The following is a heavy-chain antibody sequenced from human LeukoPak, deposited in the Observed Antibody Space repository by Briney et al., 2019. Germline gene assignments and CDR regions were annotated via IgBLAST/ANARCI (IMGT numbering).Heavy chain of an antibody. CDR2: ISGRSSYT. V-gene: IGHV3-11*03. J-gene: IGHJ4*02. CDR3: ARQSRSVDPLTY. CDR1: GFTFSDYY. Sequence: PGGSLRLSCAASGFTFSDYYMTWIRQAPGKGLEWGSCISGRSSYTNYADSVKGRFTIYREHVKNSLYLQMNSLRADDTAVYFCARQSRSVDPLTYWGQGTLVTVSS. D-gene: IGHD5-12*01.